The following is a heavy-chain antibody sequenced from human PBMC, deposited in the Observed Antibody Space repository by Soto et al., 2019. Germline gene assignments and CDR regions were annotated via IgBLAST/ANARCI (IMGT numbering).Heavy chain of an antibody. CDR1: GASISSRDYY. V-gene: IGHV4-39*01. CDR2: IDYNGVT. J-gene: IGHJ4*02. CDR3: GRVMIGTSRHTNSDY. D-gene: IGHD2-8*01. Sequence: SETLSLTCTVSGASISSRDYYWGWIRQTPGKGLEWIGNIDYNGVTYYNPSLKSRVTVSKDTSKNQFSLKVASVTAADTAIYYCGRVMIGTSRHTNSDYWGQGTQVTVSS.